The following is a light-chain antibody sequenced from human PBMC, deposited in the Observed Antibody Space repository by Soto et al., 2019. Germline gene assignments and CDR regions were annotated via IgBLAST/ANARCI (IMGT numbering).Light chain of an antibody. CDR2: HAS. CDR1: HSVSSSY. V-gene: IGKV3D-20*01. J-gene: IGKJ2*01. CDR3: QQYGTSPYT. Sequence: IVLTQSPATLSLSPGERATFSCRASHSVSSSYLAWYQQKPGLAPRLLIYHASTRATGIPDRFSGSGSGTDFTLTISSLEPEDFAVYYCQQYGTSPYTFGQGTKLEIK.